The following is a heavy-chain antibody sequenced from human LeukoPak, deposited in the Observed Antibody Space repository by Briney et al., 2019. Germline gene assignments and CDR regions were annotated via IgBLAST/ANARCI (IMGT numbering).Heavy chain of an antibody. Sequence: ASVKVSCKASGGTFSSYAISWVRQAPGQGLEWMGRIIPIFGTANYAQKFQGRVTITTDESTSTAYMELSSLRSEDTAVYYCARDNPWRPNWFDPWGQGTLVTVSS. CDR2: IIPIFGTA. D-gene: IGHD1-1*01. J-gene: IGHJ5*02. CDR3: ARDNPWRPNWFDP. CDR1: GGTFSSYA. V-gene: IGHV1-69*05.